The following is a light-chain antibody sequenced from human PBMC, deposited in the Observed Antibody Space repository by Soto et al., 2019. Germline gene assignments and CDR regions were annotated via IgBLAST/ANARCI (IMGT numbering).Light chain of an antibody. V-gene: IGKV1-39*01. Sequence: DLQMTQSPSSLSASVGDRVTITCRASQSISSYLNWYQQKPGKAPKLLIYAASSLQSGVPSRFSGSGSGTDFTLTINSLQPEDFATYYCQQSYSTPYTLGQGTKLEIK. J-gene: IGKJ2*01. CDR2: AAS. CDR1: QSISSY. CDR3: QQSYSTPYT.